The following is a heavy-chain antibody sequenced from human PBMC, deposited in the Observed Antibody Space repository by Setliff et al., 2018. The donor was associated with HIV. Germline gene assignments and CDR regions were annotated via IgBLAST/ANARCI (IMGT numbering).Heavy chain of an antibody. CDR2: IHHSGST. V-gene: IGHV4-34*01. Sequence: KPSETLSLTCAVYGGSFSAYYWSWIRQPPGKGLEWIGEIHHSGSTNYNPSLKSRVTVSVDTSKKQFSLRLSSVSAADTALYYCARGGGITWRSYSFDYWGHGTLVTVSS. J-gene: IGHJ4*01. D-gene: IGHD3-10*01. CDR3: ARGGGITWRSYSFDY. CDR1: GGSFSAYY.